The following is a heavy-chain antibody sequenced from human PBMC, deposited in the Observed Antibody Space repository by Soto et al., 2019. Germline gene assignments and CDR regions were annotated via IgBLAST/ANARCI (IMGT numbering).Heavy chain of an antibody. V-gene: IGHV1-69*13. CDR1: GGTFSSYA. CDR2: IIPIFGTA. D-gene: IGHD6-19*01. J-gene: IGHJ6*02. CDR3: ARSGPYSSGWYRVVDKNYYYYGMDV. Sequence: GASVKVSCKASGGTFSSYAISWVRQAPGQGLEWMGGIIPIFGTANYAQKFQGRVTITADESTSTAYMELSSLRSEDTAVYYCARSGPYSSGWYRVVDKNYYYYGMDVWGQGTTVTVSS.